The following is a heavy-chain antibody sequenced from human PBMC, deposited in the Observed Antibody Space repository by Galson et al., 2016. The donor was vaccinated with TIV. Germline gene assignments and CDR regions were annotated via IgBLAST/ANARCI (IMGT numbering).Heavy chain of an antibody. CDR1: GGSLGELV. CDR2: FDPEVGKT. V-gene: IGHV1-24*01. Sequence: SVKVSCKVSGGSLGELVMHWVRQAPGKGLEWMGGFDPEVGKTIYAQKLEGRVTMTADTSTDTAYMELGSLRFEDTAIYYCATVAWFPGLSLDNWGQGTQDTVSS. CDR3: ATVAWFPGLSLDN. D-gene: IGHD3-22*01. J-gene: IGHJ4*02.